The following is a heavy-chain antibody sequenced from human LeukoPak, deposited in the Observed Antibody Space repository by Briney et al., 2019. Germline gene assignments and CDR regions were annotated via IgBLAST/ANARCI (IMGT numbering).Heavy chain of an antibody. CDR1: GGSISSGGYY. CDR3: ARAPTFTISLDY. V-gene: IGHV4-30-2*01. CDR2: IYHSGST. J-gene: IGHJ4*02. Sequence: PSQTLSLTCTVSGGSISSGGYYWSWIRQPPGKGLEWIGYIYHSGSTYYNPSLKSRVTISVDRSKNQFSLKLSSVTAADTAVYYCARAPTFTISLDYWGQGTLVTVSS. D-gene: IGHD3-3*01.